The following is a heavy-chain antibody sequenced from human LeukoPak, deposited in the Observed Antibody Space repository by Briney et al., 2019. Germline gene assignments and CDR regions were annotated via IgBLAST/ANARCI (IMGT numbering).Heavy chain of an antibody. V-gene: IGHV3-9*01. J-gene: IGHJ4*02. Sequence: GGSLRLSCAASGFTFDDYAMHWVRQAPGKGLEWVSGISWNSGSIGYADSVKGRFTISRDNAKNSLYLQMNSLRGEDTAIYYCAKVGDSWDFDYWGQGTLVTVSS. CDR1: GFTFDDYA. CDR3: AKVGDSWDFDY. D-gene: IGHD6-13*01. CDR2: ISWNSGSI.